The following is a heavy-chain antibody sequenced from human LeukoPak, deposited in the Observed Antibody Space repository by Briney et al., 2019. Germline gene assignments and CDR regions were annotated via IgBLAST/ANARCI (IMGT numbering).Heavy chain of an antibody. CDR2: ISSSSTYI. V-gene: IGHV3-21*01. CDR3: TSRGFNYYDSGGFTY. Sequence: GGSLRLSCTASGFTFSGYSMNWVRQAPGKGLEWVSSISSSSTYIYYADSVKGRFTISRDNAKNSLYLQMNSLRAEDTAVYYCTSRGFNYYDSGGFTYWGQGTLVTVSS. J-gene: IGHJ4*02. CDR1: GFTFSGYS. D-gene: IGHD3-22*01.